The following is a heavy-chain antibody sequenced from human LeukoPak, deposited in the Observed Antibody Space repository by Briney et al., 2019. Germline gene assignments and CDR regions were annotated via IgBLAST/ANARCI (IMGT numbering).Heavy chain of an antibody. V-gene: IGHV4-39*01. Sequence: KSSETLSLTCTVSGGSISSSSYYWGWLRQPPGKGLEWIGSIYYTRSTYYNPSLKSRVTISVDTSKNQFSLKLTSVTAADTAVYYCARGVTMIVVVIHDWYFDLWGRGTLVTVSS. D-gene: IGHD3-22*01. J-gene: IGHJ2*01. CDR1: GGSISSSSYY. CDR3: ARGVTMIVVVIHDWYFDL. CDR2: IYYTRST.